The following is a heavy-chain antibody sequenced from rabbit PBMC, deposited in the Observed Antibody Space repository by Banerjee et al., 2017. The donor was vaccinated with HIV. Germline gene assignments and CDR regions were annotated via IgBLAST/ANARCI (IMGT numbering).Heavy chain of an antibody. Sequence: QSLEESGGGLVKPGASLTLTCTASGLDFSSSYWICWVRQAPGKGLEWIACIYTGSSGSTYYASWAKGRFTISKTSSTTVTLQMTSLTAADTATYFCARDVNSAAIYFDLWGPGTLVTVS. D-gene: IGHD7-1*01. CDR1: GLDFSSSYW. CDR2: IYTGSSGST. CDR3: ARDVNSAAIYFDL. V-gene: IGHV1S40*01. J-gene: IGHJ4*01.